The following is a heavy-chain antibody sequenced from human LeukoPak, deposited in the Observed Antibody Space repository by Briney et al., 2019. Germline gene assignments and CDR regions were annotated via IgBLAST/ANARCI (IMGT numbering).Heavy chain of an antibody. CDR2: ISWNSGSI. D-gene: IGHD2-15*01. CDR1: GFTFDDYA. J-gene: IGHJ4*02. Sequence: GRSLRLSCAASGFTFDDYAMHWVRQAPGKGLEWVSGISWNSGSIGYADSVKGRFTISRDNAKNSLYLQMNSLRAEDTALYYCAKDLEGGDDYWGQETLVTVSS. V-gene: IGHV3-9*01. CDR3: AKDLEGGDDY.